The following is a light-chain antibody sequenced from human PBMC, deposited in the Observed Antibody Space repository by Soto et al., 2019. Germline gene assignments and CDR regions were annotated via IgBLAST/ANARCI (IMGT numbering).Light chain of an antibody. CDR2: AAS. Sequence: DIQLTQSPSFLSASVGDRVTITCRASQGISSYLAWYQQKPGKAPKLLIYAASTLQSGVPSRFSGSGSGTEFTLTINSLQPEDCATYYCQQLNSYPPYTVGHGTKLEIK. CDR3: QQLNSYPPYT. V-gene: IGKV1-9*01. CDR1: QGISSY. J-gene: IGKJ2*01.